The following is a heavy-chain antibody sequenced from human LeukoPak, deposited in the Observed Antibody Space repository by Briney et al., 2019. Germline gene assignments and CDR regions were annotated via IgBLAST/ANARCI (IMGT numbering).Heavy chain of an antibody. V-gene: IGHV4-4*07. CDR2: IYTSGST. D-gene: IGHD1-20*01. CDR1: GGSISSYY. Sequence: SETLSLTCTVSGGSISSYYWSWIRQPAGKGLEWIGRIYTSGSTNYNPSLKSRVTMSVDTSKNQFPLKLSSVTAADTAVYYCARETDVNSITGYDYWGQGTLVTVSS. CDR3: ARETDVNSITGYDY. J-gene: IGHJ4*02.